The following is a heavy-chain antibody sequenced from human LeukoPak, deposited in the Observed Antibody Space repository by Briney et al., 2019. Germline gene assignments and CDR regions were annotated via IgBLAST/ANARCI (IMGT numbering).Heavy chain of an antibody. Sequence: GASVKVSCKASGYTFTSYGISWVRQAPGQGLEWMGWISAYNGNTNYAQKLQGRGTMTTDTSKSTADSELRSLRSDDTAVYYCARDIHWWELRYYYYYMDVWGKGTTVTVSS. D-gene: IGHD1-26*01. V-gene: IGHV1-18*01. CDR3: ARDIHWWELRYYYYYMDV. CDR1: GYTFTSYG. J-gene: IGHJ6*03. CDR2: ISAYNGNT.